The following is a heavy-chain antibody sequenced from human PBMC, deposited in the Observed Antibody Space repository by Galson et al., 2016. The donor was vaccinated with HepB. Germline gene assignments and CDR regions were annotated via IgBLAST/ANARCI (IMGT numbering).Heavy chain of an antibody. Sequence: SLRLSCATSGFNFNSFWIHWVRQVPGKGPVWVSRINNDGRNIAYADPVKGRFTTSRDDATNKVYLEMNLLTVDDTAMYYCARDGTFSSGLGIAFDMWGQGTMVIVSS. CDR3: ARDGTFSSGLGIAFDM. D-gene: IGHD3-22*01. V-gene: IGHV3-74*01. CDR1: GFNFNSFW. J-gene: IGHJ3*02. CDR2: INNDGRNI.